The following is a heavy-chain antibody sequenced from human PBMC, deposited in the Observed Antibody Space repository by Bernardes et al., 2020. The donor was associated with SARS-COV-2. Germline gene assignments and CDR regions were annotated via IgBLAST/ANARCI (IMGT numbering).Heavy chain of an antibody. CDR1: GGSISSHTYC. J-gene: IGHJ3*02. V-gene: IGHV4-39*01. CDR3: ARHNFPQAGGGTFDI. Sequence: SETLSLTCSVSGGSISSHTYCWGWIRQPPGKGLEWIGSLCYSGTTSNNPSLTSRVTISVDTAKNQLSLKLRSVTAADTAVYYCARHNFPQAGGGTFDIWGQGTMVTVSS. CDR2: LCYSGTT. D-gene: IGHD3-10*01.